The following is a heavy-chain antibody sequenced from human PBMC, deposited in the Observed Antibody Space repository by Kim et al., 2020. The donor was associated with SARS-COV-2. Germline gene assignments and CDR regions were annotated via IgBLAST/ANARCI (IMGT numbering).Heavy chain of an antibody. Sequence: GGSLRLSCAASGFTFSSYGMHWVRQAPGKGLEWVAVIWYDGSNKYYADSVKGRFTISRDNSKNTLYLQMNSLRAEDTAVYYCARAGLGVRGVKQYYFDYWGQGTLVTVSS. CDR2: IWYDGSNK. V-gene: IGHV3-33*08. CDR1: GFTFSSYG. J-gene: IGHJ4*02. CDR3: ARAGLGVRGVKQYYFDY. D-gene: IGHD6-19*01.